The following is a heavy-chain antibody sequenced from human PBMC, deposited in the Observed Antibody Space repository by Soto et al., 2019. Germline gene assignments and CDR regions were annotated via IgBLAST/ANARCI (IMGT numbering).Heavy chain of an antibody. CDR1: GGSISSSSYY. V-gene: IGHV4-39*01. Sequence: QLQLQESGPGLVKPSETLSLTCTVSGGSISSSSYYWGWIRQPPGKGLEWIGSIYYSGSTYYNPSRKCRATISVDTSKNQFSLKLSSVTAADTAVYYCARRDSSPPYRYWGQGTLVTVSS. J-gene: IGHJ4*02. CDR2: IYYSGST. D-gene: IGHD2-15*01. CDR3: ARRDSSPPYRY.